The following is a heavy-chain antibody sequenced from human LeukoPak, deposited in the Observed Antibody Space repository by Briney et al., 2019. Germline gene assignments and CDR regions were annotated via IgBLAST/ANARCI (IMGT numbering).Heavy chain of an antibody. CDR3: ARVSPGGSYSSSYAYYYYYMDV. Sequence: GGSLRLSCAASGFTFSSYAMSWVRQAPGKGLEWVSAISGSGGSTYYADSVKGRFTISRDNSKNTLYLQMNSLRAEDTAVYYCARVSPGGSYSSSYAYYYYYMDVWGKGTTVTVSS. V-gene: IGHV3-23*01. D-gene: IGHD6-6*01. J-gene: IGHJ6*03. CDR2: ISGSGGST. CDR1: GFTFSSYA.